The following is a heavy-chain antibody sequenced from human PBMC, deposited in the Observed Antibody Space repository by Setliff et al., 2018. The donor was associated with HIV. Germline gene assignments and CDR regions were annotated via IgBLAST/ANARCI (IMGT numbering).Heavy chain of an antibody. V-gene: IGHV1-46*01. CDR2: INPSGGST. Sequence: GASVKVSCKASGYTFTNYYIHWVRQAPGQGLEWMGIINPSGGSTTYAQKFQGRVTMTRDTSTSTVYMDLSRLRSEDTAVYYCAREFPGGTKGFDYWGQGTLVTVSS. D-gene: IGHD1-1*01. CDR3: AREFPGGTKGFDY. J-gene: IGHJ4*02. CDR1: GYTFTNYY.